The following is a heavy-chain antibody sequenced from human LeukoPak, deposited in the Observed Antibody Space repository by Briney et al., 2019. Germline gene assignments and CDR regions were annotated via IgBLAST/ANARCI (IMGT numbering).Heavy chain of an antibody. J-gene: IGHJ3*02. CDR3: ERTTDYGATFDI. V-gene: IGHV2-5*02. CDR1: GFSLSTSGVG. CDR2: IYWDDDK. Sequence: SGPTLVNPTQTLTLTCTFSGFSLSTSGVGVGWIRQPPGKALEWLALIYWDDDKRYRPSLKSRLTITKDTPKNQVVLTMTNMDPVDTATYYCERTTDYGATFDIWGQGTMVTVSS. D-gene: IGHD4/OR15-4a*01.